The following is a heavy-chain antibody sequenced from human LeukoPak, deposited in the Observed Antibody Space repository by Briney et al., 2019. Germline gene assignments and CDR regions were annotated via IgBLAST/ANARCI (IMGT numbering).Heavy chain of an antibody. Sequence: PSETLSLTCTVSGGSISSYYWSWIRQPPGRGLEWIGYINYSGSTNYNPSLKSRVTISVDTSKNQFSLKLSSVTAADTAVYYCARHTTYYDFWSGHYYYYGMDVWGQGTTVTVSS. CDR1: GGSISSYY. J-gene: IGHJ6*02. CDR2: INYSGST. D-gene: IGHD3-3*01. V-gene: IGHV4-59*08. CDR3: ARHTTYYDFWSGHYYYYGMDV.